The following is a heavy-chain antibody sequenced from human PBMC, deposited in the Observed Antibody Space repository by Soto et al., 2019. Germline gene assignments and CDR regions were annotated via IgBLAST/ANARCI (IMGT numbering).Heavy chain of an antibody. D-gene: IGHD3-3*01. J-gene: IGHJ5*02. Sequence: SETLSLTCTVSGCSISSSSYYWGWIRQPPGKGLEWIGSIYYSGSTYYNPSLKSRVTISVDTSKNQFSLKLSSVTAADTAVYYCARHGQGSSFTIFGVVISEVWFDPWGQGTLVTVS. V-gene: IGHV4-39*01. CDR1: GCSISSSSYY. CDR3: ARHGQGSSFTIFGVVISEVWFDP. CDR2: IYYSGST.